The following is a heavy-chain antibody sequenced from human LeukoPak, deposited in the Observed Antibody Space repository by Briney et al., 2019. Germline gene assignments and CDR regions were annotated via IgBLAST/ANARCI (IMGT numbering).Heavy chain of an antibody. CDR3: AKIYGDYPHY. CDR1: GFTVSSNY. J-gene: IGHJ4*02. V-gene: IGHV3-23*01. CDR2: ISHSGGST. D-gene: IGHD4-17*01. Sequence: GGSLRLSCAASGFTVSSNYMSWVRQAPGKGLEWVSVISHSGGSTYYANSVKGRFTISRDNSKNTLYLQMNSLRAEDTAVYYCAKIYGDYPHYWGQGTLVIVSS.